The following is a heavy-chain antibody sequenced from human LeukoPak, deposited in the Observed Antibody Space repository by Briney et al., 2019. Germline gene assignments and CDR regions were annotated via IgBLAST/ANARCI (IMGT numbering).Heavy chain of an antibody. V-gene: IGHV3-23*01. CDR1: GFTVSSYA. J-gene: IGHJ4*02. CDR2: VSGGSGST. CDR3: AKDIYCTSDRCLTGFDF. D-gene: IGHD2-8*02. Sequence: GGSLRLSCAASGFTVSSYAMGWVRQAPGKRLEWVSGVSGGSGSTYYADSVKGRSTISRDNAKNTLYLQMNSLRADDTALYYCAKDIYCTSDRCLTGFDFWGRGTLVTVSS.